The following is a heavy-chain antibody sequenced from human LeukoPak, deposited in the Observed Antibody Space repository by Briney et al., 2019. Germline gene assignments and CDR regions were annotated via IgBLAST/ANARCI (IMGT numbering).Heavy chain of an antibody. Sequence: GGSLRLSCAGSGXTFSSYSMNWVRQAPGKGLEWVSSISSGGTYIYYADSVKGRFTISRDNTKNSLSLQMNSLRAEDTAVYYCARDRSGYSGYECQAYWGQGTLVTVSS. CDR2: ISSGGTYI. D-gene: IGHD5-12*01. CDR3: ARDRSGYSGYECQAY. J-gene: IGHJ4*02. CDR1: GXTFSSYS. V-gene: IGHV3-21*01.